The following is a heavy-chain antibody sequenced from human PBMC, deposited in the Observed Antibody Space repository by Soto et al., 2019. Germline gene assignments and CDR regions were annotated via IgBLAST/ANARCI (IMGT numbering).Heavy chain of an antibody. CDR2: ISYDGSNK. CDR1: GFTFSSYG. Sequence: GGSLRLSCAASGFTFSSYGMHWVRQAPGKGLEWVAVISYDGSNKYYADSVKGRFTISRDNSKNTLYLQMNSLRAEDTAVYYCAKDGKYYFDDWGQGTLVTVSS. D-gene: IGHD1-1*01. CDR3: AKDGKYYFDD. V-gene: IGHV3-30*18. J-gene: IGHJ4*02.